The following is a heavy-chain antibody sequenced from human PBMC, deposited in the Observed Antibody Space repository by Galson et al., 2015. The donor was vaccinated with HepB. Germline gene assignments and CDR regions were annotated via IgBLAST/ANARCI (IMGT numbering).Heavy chain of an antibody. V-gene: IGHV3-33*08. Sequence: SLRLSCAASGFTFSSYGMHWVRQAPGKGLEWVAVIWYDGSNKYYADSVKGRFTISRDNSKNTLYLQMNSLRAEDTAVYYCAREDSSVPQGGYYYGMDVWGQGTTVTVSS. CDR1: GFTFSSYG. CDR2: IWYDGSNK. J-gene: IGHJ6*02. CDR3: AREDSSVPQGGYYYGMDV. D-gene: IGHD6-19*01.